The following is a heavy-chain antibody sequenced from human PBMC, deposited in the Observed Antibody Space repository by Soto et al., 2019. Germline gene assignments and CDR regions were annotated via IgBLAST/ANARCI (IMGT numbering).Heavy chain of an antibody. CDR2: ISSSSSTI. CDR1: GFTFSSYS. J-gene: IGHJ4*02. Sequence: GGSLRLSCAASGFTFSSYSMNWVRQAPGKGLEWVSYISSSSSTICYADSVKGRFTISRDNAKNSLYLQMNSLRDEDTAVYYCARGRYYDFWSGYYTGQVYYFDYWGQGTLVTVSS. CDR3: ARGRYYDFWSGYYTGQVYYFDY. D-gene: IGHD3-3*01. V-gene: IGHV3-48*02.